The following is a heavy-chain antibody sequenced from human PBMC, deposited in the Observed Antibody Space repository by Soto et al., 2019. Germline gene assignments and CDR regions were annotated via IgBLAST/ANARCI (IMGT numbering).Heavy chain of an antibody. CDR1: GFTFSSYA. J-gene: IGHJ6*02. CDR2: ISYDGSNK. Sequence: GGSLRLSCAASGFTFSSYAMHWVRQAPGKGLEWEAVISYDGSNKYYADSVKGRFTISRDNSKNTLYLQMNSLRAEDTAVYYCARDQRVRFLEWLSPQYYYYYYGMDVWGQGTTVTVYS. V-gene: IGHV3-30-3*01. D-gene: IGHD3-3*01. CDR3: ARDQRVRFLEWLSPQYYYYYYGMDV.